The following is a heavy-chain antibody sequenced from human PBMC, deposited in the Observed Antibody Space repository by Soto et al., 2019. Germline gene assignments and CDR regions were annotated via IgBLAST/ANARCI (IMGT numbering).Heavy chain of an antibody. CDR3: STYIGIYGLDI. V-gene: IGHV3-15*01. D-gene: IGHD1-26*01. CDR2: IKSKTDGGTA. Sequence: EVQLVESGGGFVQPGGSLRLSCVASRFSFTNAWMSWVRQAPGKGPEWVGRIKSKTDGGTADYAAPVKGRFTISRDDSQNTLYLHMDSLKNDDTALYHCSTYIGIYGLDIWGQGTTVTVSS. J-gene: IGHJ6*02. CDR1: RFSFTNAW.